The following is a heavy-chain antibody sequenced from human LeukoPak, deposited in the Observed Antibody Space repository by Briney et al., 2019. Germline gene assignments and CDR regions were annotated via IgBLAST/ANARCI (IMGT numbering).Heavy chain of an antibody. CDR2: INHSGST. Sequence: SETLSLTCAVYGGSFSGYSWSWIRQPPGKGLEWIGEINHSGSTNYNPSLKSRVTISLDTSKNQFSLKLSSVTAADTAVYYCARHVSLVEMATIDAFDIWGQGTMVTVSS. CDR3: ARHVSLVEMATIDAFDI. V-gene: IGHV4-34*01. D-gene: IGHD5-24*01. CDR1: GGSFSGYS. J-gene: IGHJ3*02.